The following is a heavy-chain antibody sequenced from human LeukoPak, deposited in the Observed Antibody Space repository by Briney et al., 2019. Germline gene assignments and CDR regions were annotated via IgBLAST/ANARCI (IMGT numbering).Heavy chain of an antibody. Sequence: ASVKVSCKASGYTFTGYYMHWVRQAPGQGLEWMGWINPNSGGTNYAQKFQGWVTMTRDTSISTAYMELSSLRSEDTAVYYCARDRRTENWFDPWGQGTLVTVSS. CDR3: ARDRRTENWFDP. D-gene: IGHD1-1*01. V-gene: IGHV1-2*04. J-gene: IGHJ5*02. CDR1: GYTFTGYY. CDR2: INPNSGGT.